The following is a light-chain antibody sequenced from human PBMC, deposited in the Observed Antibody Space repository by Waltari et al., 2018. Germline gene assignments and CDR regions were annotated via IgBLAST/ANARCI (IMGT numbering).Light chain of an antibody. CDR3: MQALESPRT. Sequence: EIVMTQSPLSLLVTPGEPASISCKSSYSLLRSYGDNYLDWYLVKPGQSPQLLISLGSNRASGVPDRFSGSGSGTDFTLKISRVEAEDVGVYYCMQALESPRTFGQGTKVEMK. J-gene: IGKJ1*01. CDR1: YSLLRSYGDNY. V-gene: IGKV2-28*01. CDR2: LGS.